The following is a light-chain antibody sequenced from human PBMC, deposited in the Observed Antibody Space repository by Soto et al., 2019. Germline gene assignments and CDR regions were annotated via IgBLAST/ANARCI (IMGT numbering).Light chain of an antibody. CDR3: QQRSNWPRLT. CDR1: QSVYSY. V-gene: IGKV3-11*01. CDR2: DAS. Sequence: EIVLTQSPATLSLSPGERATLSCRASQSVYSYLAWYQQKPGQAPRLLIYDASNRATGIPARFSGSGSGTDFTLTISSLEPEDFAVHYCQQRSNWPRLTFGGGTKVEIK. J-gene: IGKJ4*01.